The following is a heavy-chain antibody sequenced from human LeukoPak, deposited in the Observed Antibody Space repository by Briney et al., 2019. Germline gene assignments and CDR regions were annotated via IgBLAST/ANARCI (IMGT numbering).Heavy chain of an antibody. V-gene: IGHV3-30*02. CDR2: IRYDGSNK. CDR3: ARDRFLRAGTIDY. Sequence: GGSLRLSCAASGFTFSTYGMLWVRQAPGQGPEWVALIRYDGSNKYYADSVKGRFTISRDNSKNTLYLQMNSLRAEDTAVYYCARDRFLRAGTIDYWGQGTLVTVSS. J-gene: IGHJ4*02. CDR1: GFTFSTYG. D-gene: IGHD6-13*01.